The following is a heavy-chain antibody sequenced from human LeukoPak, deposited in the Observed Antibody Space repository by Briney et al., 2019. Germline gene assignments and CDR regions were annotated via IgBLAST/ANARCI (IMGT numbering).Heavy chain of an antibody. CDR2: ISGSGGST. CDR1: GFTFSSYA. CDR3: AKSGRMGSSLWGVWFDP. D-gene: IGHD6-6*01. Sequence: GGSLRLSCAASGFTFSSYAMSWVRQAPGKGLEWVSAISGSGGSTYYADSVKGRFTISRDNSKNTLYLQMNSLRAEDTAVYYCAKSGRMGSSLWGVWFDPWGQGTLVTVSS. J-gene: IGHJ5*02. V-gene: IGHV3-23*01.